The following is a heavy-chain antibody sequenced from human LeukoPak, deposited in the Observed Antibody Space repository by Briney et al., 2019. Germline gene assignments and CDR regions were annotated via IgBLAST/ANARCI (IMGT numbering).Heavy chain of an antibody. CDR3: AKDGSSWPFFES. CDR1: GGSMSSFY. D-gene: IGHD6-13*01. V-gene: IGHV4-4*07. CDR2: IYGSGTT. Sequence: SETLSLTCSVSGGSMSSFYWSWIRQPAGKGLEWIGRIYGSGTTNYNPALQSRVTMSVDTSKKQFSLKVTSVTAADTAVYYCAKDGSSWPFFESWGQGTQVTVSS. J-gene: IGHJ4*02.